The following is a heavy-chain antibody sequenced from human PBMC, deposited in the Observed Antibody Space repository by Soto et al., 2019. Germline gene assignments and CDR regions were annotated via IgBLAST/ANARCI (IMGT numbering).Heavy chain of an antibody. J-gene: IGHJ5*02. V-gene: IGHV4-59*06. CDR1: GGSISSYY. D-gene: IGHD3-3*01. Sequence: SETLSLTCTVSGGSISSYYWSWIRQHPGKGLEWIGYIYYSGSTYYNPSLKSRVTISVDTSKNQFSLKLSSVTAADTAVYYCARGSDFWSGYPNWFDPWGQGTLVTVSS. CDR2: IYYSGST. CDR3: ARGSDFWSGYPNWFDP.